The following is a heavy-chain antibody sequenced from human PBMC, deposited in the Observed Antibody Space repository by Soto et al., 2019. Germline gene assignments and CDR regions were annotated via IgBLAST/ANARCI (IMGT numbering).Heavy chain of an antibody. CDR2: ISCNSGSI. CDR3: AKAEYLGEGSIAVVDLDY. CDR1: GFTFDDYA. Sequence: EVQLVESGGGLVQPGRSLRLSCAASGFTFDDYAMQWVRQAPGKGLEWVSGISCNSGSIGYADSVKGRFTISRDNAKNSLYLQMNSLGAEDTALYYCAKAEYLGEGSIAVVDLDYWGQGTLVTVSS. V-gene: IGHV3-9*01. D-gene: IGHD6-19*01. J-gene: IGHJ4*02.